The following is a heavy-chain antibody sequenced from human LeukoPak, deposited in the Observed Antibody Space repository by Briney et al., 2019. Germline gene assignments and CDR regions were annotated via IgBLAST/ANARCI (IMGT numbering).Heavy chain of an antibody. Sequence: GGSLRLSCAASGFTVSSNYMSWVRQAPGKGLEWVSVIYSGGTTYYADSVKGRFTISRDNSKNTLCLQMNSLRAEDTAVYYCASSSSSGWFDYWGQGTLVTVSS. J-gene: IGHJ4*02. D-gene: IGHD6-19*01. V-gene: IGHV3-53*01. CDR1: GFTVSSNY. CDR3: ASSSSSGWFDY. CDR2: IYSGGTT.